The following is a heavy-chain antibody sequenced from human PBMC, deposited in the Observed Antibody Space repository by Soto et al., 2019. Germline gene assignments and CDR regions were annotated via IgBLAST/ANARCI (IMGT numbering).Heavy chain of an antibody. V-gene: IGHV4-59*01. CDR1: GGSISSYY. D-gene: IGHD3-3*01. Sequence: QVQLQESGPGLVKPSETLSLTCTVSGGSISSYYWSWIRQPPGKGLEWIGYIYYSGSSNYNPSLKSRVTISVDTSKNQFSLKLSSVTAADTAVYYCARVGNGDFWSGYYFRRGLYFDYWGQGTLVTVSS. J-gene: IGHJ4*02. CDR2: IYYSGSS. CDR3: ARVGNGDFWSGYYFRRGLYFDY.